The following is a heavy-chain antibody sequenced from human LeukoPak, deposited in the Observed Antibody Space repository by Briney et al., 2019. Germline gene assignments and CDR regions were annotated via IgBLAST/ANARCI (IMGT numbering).Heavy chain of an antibody. Sequence: PGGSLRLSCAASGFTFSSYAVHWVRQAPGKGLEYVSAISSNGGSTYYANSVKGRFTISRDNSKNTLYLQMGSLRAEDMAVYYCARVTSSSWYYFDYWGQGTLVTVSS. J-gene: IGHJ4*02. CDR2: ISSNGGST. V-gene: IGHV3-64*01. CDR1: GFTFSSYA. CDR3: ARVTSSSWYYFDY. D-gene: IGHD6-13*01.